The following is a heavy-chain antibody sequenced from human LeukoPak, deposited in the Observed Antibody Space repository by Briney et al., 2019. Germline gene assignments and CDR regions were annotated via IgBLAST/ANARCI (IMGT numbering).Heavy chain of an antibody. J-gene: IGHJ4*01. V-gene: IGHV4-39*07. CDR2: IYYSGSP. CDR3: VRDRVGTTGVPYFDF. D-gene: IGHD1-26*01. Sequence: SETLSLTCTVSGGSINSGSYYWGWIRQPPGKGLEWIGSIYYSGSPNYNPSLKSRVTISIDTPKNQFSLKLSSVTAADTAVYYCVRDRVGTTGVPYFDFWGQGTLVTVSS. CDR1: GGSINSGSYY.